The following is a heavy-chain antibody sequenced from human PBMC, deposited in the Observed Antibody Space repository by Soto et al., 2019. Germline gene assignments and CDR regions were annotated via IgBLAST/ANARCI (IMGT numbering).Heavy chain of an antibody. D-gene: IGHD6-6*01. V-gene: IGHV1-18*01. CDR3: ASVRQLVGYFYSYMDV. CDR1: GYTFTNYG. CDR2: IGAYNGNT. Sequence: QVQLLQSGAEVKKPGASVKVSCKASGYTFTNYGITWVRQAPGQGLEWMGGIGAYNGNTHYTQRLQGRVTMTTDTSTRTAYMELRGLRSDDTAVYYCASVRQLVGYFYSYMDVWGKGTTVTVSS. J-gene: IGHJ6*03.